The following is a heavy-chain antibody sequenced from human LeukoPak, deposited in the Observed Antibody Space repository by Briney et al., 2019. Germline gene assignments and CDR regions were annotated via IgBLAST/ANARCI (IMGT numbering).Heavy chain of an antibody. V-gene: IGHV1-18*01. CDR2: ISAYNGNT. D-gene: IGHD3-16*02. CDR3: ARIVVDYVWGSYRYNPDY. Sequence: ASVKVSCKASGYTFTSYGISWVRQAPGQGLEWMGWISAYNGNTNYAQKLQGSVTMTTDTSTSTAYMELRSLRADDTAVYYCARIVVDYVWGSYRYNPDYWGQGTLVTVSS. CDR1: GYTFTSYG. J-gene: IGHJ4*02.